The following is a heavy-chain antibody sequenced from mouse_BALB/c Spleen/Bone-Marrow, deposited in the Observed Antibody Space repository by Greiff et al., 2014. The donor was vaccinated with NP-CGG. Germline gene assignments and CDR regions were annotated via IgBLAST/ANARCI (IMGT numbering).Heavy chain of an antibody. CDR1: GFAFSSYD. Sequence: DVHLVESGGGLVKPGGSLKLSCAASGFAFSSYDMSWVRQTPEKRLEWVATISSGGSYTYYPDSVKGRFTISRDNARNTLYLQMSSLRSEDTALYYCARLLRLRYFDYWGQGTTLTVSS. D-gene: IGHD1-2*01. CDR2: ISSGGSYT. V-gene: IGHV5-9*02. CDR3: ARLLRLRYFDY. J-gene: IGHJ2*01.